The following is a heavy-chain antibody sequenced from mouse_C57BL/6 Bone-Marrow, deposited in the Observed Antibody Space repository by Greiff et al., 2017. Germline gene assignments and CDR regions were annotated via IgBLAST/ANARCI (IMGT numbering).Heavy chain of an antibody. J-gene: IGHJ4*01. D-gene: IGHD1-1*01. CDR2: ISSGGDYI. V-gene: IGHV5-9-1*02. CDR1: GFTFSSYA. Sequence: EVKLVESGEGLVKPGGSLKLSCAASGFTFSSYAMSWVRQTPEKRLEWVAYISSGGDYISYADTVKGRFTISRDNARNTLYLQMSRLKSEDTAMYYCTRKSSYEDYYAMDYWGQGTSVTVSS. CDR3: TRKSSYEDYYAMDY.